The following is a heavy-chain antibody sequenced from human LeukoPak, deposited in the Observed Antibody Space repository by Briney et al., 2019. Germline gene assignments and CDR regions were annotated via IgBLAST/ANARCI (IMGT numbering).Heavy chain of an antibody. CDR2: IYHSGST. Sequence: SETLSLTCAVSGGSISSSNWWSWVRQPPGKGLEWIGEIYHSGSTNYNPSLKSRVTISVDTSKNQFSLKLSSVTAADTAVYYCASHSQWLVWYYFDYWGQGTLVTVSS. J-gene: IGHJ4*02. CDR3: ASHSQWLVWYYFDY. V-gene: IGHV4-4*02. CDR1: GGSISSSNW. D-gene: IGHD6-19*01.